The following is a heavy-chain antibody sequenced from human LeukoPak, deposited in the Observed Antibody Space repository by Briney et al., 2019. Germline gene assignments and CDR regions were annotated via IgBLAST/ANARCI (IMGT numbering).Heavy chain of an antibody. CDR3: ARWIPSGSYVSNWYFDL. CDR2: INTNTGNP. CDR1: GYTFTSYA. J-gene: IGHJ2*01. V-gene: IGHV7-4-1*02. D-gene: IGHD1-26*01. Sequence: ASVKVSCTASGYTFTSYAMNWVRQAPGQGLEWMGWINTNTGNPTYAQGFTGRFVFSLDTSVSTAYLQISSLKAEDTAVYYCARWIPSGSYVSNWYFDLWGRGTLVTVSS.